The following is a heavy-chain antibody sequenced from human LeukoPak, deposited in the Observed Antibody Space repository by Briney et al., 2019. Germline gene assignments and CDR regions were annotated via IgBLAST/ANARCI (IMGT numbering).Heavy chain of an antibody. V-gene: IGHV1-18*01. CDR2: ISAYNGNT. J-gene: IGHJ4*02. CDR3: AKDRWRDGSSSFDS. Sequence: ASVKVSCKASGYTFTSYGISWVRQAPGQGLEWMAWISAYNGNTDYAQKVQGRVTMTTDTSTSTAYMELRSLRSDDTAVYYCAKDRWRDGSSSFDSWGQGTLVTVSS. CDR1: GYTFTSYG. D-gene: IGHD6-6*01.